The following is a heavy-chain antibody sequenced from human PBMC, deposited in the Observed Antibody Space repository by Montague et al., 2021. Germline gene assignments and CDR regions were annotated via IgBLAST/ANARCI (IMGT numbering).Heavy chain of an antibody. Sequence: TLSLTCTVSGDSLSSVGYSWTWIHQHPGKGLEWIGYMYYSGSTYYNPSLKSRVTISGDTSKNHFSLRLTSVTAADTAVYYCARGRLATGDFDYWGQGTLVTVSS. CDR1: GDSLSSVGYS. D-gene: IGHD6-13*01. V-gene: IGHV4-31*03. J-gene: IGHJ4*02. CDR2: MYYSGST. CDR3: ARGRLATGDFDY.